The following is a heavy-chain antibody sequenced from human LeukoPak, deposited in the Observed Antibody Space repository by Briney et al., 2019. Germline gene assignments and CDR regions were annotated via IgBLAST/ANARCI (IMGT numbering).Heavy chain of an antibody. CDR1: GFPFSSYA. CDR3: AKDYQRVVVIAFFDY. CDR2: ISGSGGST. Sequence: GGFLRLSCAASGFPFSSYAMSWVRQAPGEGLEWVSAISGSGGSTCYADSVKGRFTISRDNSKNTLYLQMDSLRAEDTAVYYCAKDYQRVVVIAFFDYWGQGTLVTVSS. V-gene: IGHV3-23*01. D-gene: IGHD3-22*01. J-gene: IGHJ4*02.